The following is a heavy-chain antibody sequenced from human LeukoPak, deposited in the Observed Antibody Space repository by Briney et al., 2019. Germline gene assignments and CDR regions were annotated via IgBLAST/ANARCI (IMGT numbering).Heavy chain of an antibody. D-gene: IGHD3-9*01. V-gene: IGHV1-8*02. CDR3: ARDSKRLRYFDWSPRYGMDV. Sequence: ASVKVSCKASGYTFTSYDINWVRQATGQGLEWMGWMNPNSGNTGYAQKFQGRVTMTRNTSISTAYMEPSSLRSEDTAVYYCARDSKRLRYFDWSPRYGMDVWGQGTTVTVSS. CDR2: MNPNSGNT. CDR1: GYTFTSYD. J-gene: IGHJ6*02.